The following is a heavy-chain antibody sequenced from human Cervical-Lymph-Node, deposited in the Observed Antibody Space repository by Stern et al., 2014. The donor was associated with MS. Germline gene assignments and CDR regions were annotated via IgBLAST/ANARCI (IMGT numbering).Heavy chain of an antibody. J-gene: IGHJ4*02. D-gene: IGHD2-2*03. Sequence: QVQLQESGPGLVKPSETLSLTCTVSGASISSYYLNWIRQPPGKGLEWLGYIYYTGPTNYNPSLKGRVAISLDTSKNQFSLILRSVSAADTAVYYCARKSLSMDHYFDSWGQGTLVTVSS. CDR2: IYYTGPT. V-gene: IGHV4-59*01. CDR3: ARKSLSMDHYFDS. CDR1: GASISSYY.